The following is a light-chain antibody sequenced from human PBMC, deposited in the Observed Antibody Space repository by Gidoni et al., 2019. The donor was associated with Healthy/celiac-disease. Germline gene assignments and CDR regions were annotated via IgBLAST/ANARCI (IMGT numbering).Light chain of an antibody. CDR3: QQCNSYLYT. CDR2: DAS. CDR1: QGISSA. Sequence: AIQLTQSPSSLSASVGDRVTITCRASQGISSALAWYQQKPGKAPKLLIYDASSLESGVPSRFSGSGSGTDFTLTISSLQPEDFATYYCQQCNSYLYTFGQXTKLEIK. J-gene: IGKJ2*01. V-gene: IGKV1-13*02.